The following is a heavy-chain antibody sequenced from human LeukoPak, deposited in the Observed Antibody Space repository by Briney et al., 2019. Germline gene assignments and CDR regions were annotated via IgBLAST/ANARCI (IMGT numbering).Heavy chain of an antibody. Sequence: GGSLRLSCAASGFTFSSYWMHWVRQAPGKGLVWVSLISTDGSSTRYADSVKGRFTISRDNSKHTLYLQMNSLKAEDTAVYYCASRAIVGATDSFDYWGQGTLVTVSS. CDR3: ASRAIVGATDSFDY. V-gene: IGHV3-74*01. J-gene: IGHJ4*02. D-gene: IGHD1-26*01. CDR1: GFTFSSYW. CDR2: ISTDGSST.